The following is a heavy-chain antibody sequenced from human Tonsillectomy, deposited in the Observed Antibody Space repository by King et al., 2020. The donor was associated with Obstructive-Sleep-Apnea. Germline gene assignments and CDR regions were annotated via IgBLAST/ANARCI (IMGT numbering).Heavy chain of an antibody. D-gene: IGHD3-10*01. J-gene: IGHJ4*02. CDR3: ARSQWFGESDY. V-gene: IGHV1-18*01. CDR1: GYTFISHG. CDR2: ISTYNGNT. Sequence: QLVQSGAEVKKPGASVKVSCKASGYTFISHGIRWVRQAPGQGLEWVGRISTYNGNTKYAQKLQGRVTMTTDTSTSTAYMELRSLRYDDTAVYYCARSQWFGESDYWGQGTLVTVSS.